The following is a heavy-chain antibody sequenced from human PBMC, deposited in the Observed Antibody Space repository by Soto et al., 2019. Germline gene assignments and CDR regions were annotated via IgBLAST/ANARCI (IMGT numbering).Heavy chain of an antibody. CDR3: ARAGDYYDSSGYLALTAFDI. CDR1: GGSISSGDYY. CDR2: SYYSGST. V-gene: IGHV4-30-4*01. J-gene: IGHJ3*02. D-gene: IGHD3-22*01. Sequence: PSETLSLTCTVSGGSISSGDYYWSWIRQPPGQGLEWIGYSYYSGSTYYNPSLKGRVTISVDTSKNQFSLKLSSVTAADTAVYYCARAGDYYDSSGYLALTAFDIWGQGTMVTVSS.